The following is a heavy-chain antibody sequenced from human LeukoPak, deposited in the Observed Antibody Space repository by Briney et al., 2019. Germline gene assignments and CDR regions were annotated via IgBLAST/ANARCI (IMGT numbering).Heavy chain of an antibody. D-gene: IGHD1-7*01. Sequence: PGRSLRLSCAASGFSFSAYGVHWVRQAPGKGLEWVANINQDGSAKYYVDSVRGRFTISRDNAKNSMHLQMNSLRAEDTAVYYCARWEIRGTAHQLDYWGQGTLVTVSS. CDR2: INQDGSAK. V-gene: IGHV3-7*01. CDR3: ARWEIRGTAHQLDY. J-gene: IGHJ4*02. CDR1: GFSFSAYG.